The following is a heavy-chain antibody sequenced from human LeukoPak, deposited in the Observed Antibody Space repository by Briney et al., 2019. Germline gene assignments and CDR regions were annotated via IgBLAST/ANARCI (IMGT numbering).Heavy chain of an antibody. J-gene: IGHJ3*02. V-gene: IGHV4-31*03. Sequence: SETLSLTCTVSGGSISSGGYYWSWIRQHPGKGLEWIGYIYYSGSTYYNPSLKSRATISVDTSKNQFSLKLSSVTAADTAVYYCARERAYYYDSSEFAFDIWGQGTMVTVSS. CDR1: GGSISSGGYY. CDR3: ARERAYYYDSSEFAFDI. D-gene: IGHD3-22*01. CDR2: IYYSGST.